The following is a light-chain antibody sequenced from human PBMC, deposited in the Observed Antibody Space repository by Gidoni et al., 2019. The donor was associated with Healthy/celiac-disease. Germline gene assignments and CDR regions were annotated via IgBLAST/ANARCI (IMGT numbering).Light chain of an antibody. V-gene: IGKV3-20*01. CDR3: QQYGSSLLP. CDR1: QSVSRSY. Sequence: EIVLTQSPGTRSLSPGERATLSCRASQSVSRSYLAWYQPKPGQAPRLLIYCASSRATGIPDRFRGSGSGTDFTLTISRLEPEDFAVYYCQQYGSSLLPFGGGTKVEIK. J-gene: IGKJ4*01. CDR2: CAS.